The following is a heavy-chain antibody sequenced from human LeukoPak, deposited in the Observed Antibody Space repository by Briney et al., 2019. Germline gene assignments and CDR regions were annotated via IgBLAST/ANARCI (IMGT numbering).Heavy chain of an antibody. D-gene: IGHD3-22*01. Sequence: ASVKVSCRASGYTFTSYGISWVRQAPGQGLEWMGWISAYNGNTNYAQKLQGRVTMTTDTSTSTAYMELRSLRSDDTSVYYCARGPDIGSGYDFSNWFDPWGQGTLVTVSS. CDR3: ARGPDIGSGYDFSNWFDP. J-gene: IGHJ5*02. CDR1: GYTFTSYG. CDR2: ISAYNGNT. V-gene: IGHV1-18*01.